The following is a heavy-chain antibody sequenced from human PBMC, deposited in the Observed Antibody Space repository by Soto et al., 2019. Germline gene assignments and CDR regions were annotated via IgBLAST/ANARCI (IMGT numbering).Heavy chain of an antibody. J-gene: IGHJ2*01. CDR1: GFTFSSYW. CDR2: IKQDGSEK. V-gene: IGHV3-7*01. D-gene: IGHD1-1*01. CDR3: AVSLDYWYFDL. Sequence: GSLLLSGTASGFTFSSYWMSGVRQAPGKGLEWVANIKQDGSEKYYVDSVKGRFTISRDNAKNSLYLQMNSLRAEDTAVYYCAVSLDYWYFDLWGRGTLVTVYS.